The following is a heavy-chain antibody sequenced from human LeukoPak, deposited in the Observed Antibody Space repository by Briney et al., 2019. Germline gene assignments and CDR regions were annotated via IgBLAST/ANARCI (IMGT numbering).Heavy chain of an antibody. Sequence: SETLSLTCTVSGGSISSYYWSWIRQPPGKGLEWIGYIYYSGSTYYNPSLKSRVTISVDTSKNQFSLKLSSVTAADTAVYYCAGGGIAAAVAAPFDPWGQGTLVTVSS. CDR1: GGSISSYY. V-gene: IGHV4-59*08. CDR3: AGGGIAAAVAAPFDP. J-gene: IGHJ5*02. D-gene: IGHD6-13*01. CDR2: IYYSGST.